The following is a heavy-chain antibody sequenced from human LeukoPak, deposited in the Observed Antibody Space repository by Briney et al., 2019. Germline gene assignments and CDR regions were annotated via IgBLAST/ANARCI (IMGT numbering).Heavy chain of an antibody. CDR3: ARGPYCSGGSCYSAWFDP. CDR1: GGSISSGGYS. Sequence: SETLSLTCAVSGGSISSGGYSWSWIRQPPGKGGEWIGYIYNSGSTYYNPSLKSRVTISVDRSKNQFSLKLSSVTAADTAVYYCARGPYCSGGSCYSAWFDPWGQGTLVTVSS. D-gene: IGHD2-15*01. V-gene: IGHV4-30-2*01. CDR2: IYNSGST. J-gene: IGHJ5*02.